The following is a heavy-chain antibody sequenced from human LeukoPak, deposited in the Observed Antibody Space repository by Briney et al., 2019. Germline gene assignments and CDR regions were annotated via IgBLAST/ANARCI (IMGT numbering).Heavy chain of an antibody. V-gene: IGHV1-2*02. CDR1: GYTFTGYY. J-gene: IGHJ4*02. D-gene: IGHD6-19*01. CDR2: INPNSGDT. CDR3: ARVGSSGWYVHPTLDY. Sequence: ASVKVSXKASGYTFTGYYMHWVRQAPGQGLEWMGWINPNSGDTNYAQKFQGRVTVTRDTSISTAYMELSRLRSDDTAVYYCARVGSSGWYVHPTLDYWGQGTLLTVSS.